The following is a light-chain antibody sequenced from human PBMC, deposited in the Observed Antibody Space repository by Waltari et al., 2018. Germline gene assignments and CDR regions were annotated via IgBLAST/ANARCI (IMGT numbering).Light chain of an antibody. J-gene: IGLJ3*02. CDR3: HAAAGNIWF. CDR2: KDT. CDR1: VLAEKY. V-gene: IGLV3-27*01. Sequence: SYELTQPFSVSVSPGQTATITCSGDVLAEKYVRWFQQKPGQAPLLILYKDTDRASGIPERFSGSSSGSSVTLTITGALPEDEADYYCHAAAGNIWFFGGGTKLTVL.